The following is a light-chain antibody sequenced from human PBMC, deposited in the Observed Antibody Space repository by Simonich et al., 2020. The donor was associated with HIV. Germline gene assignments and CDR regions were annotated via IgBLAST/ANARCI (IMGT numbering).Light chain of an antibody. CDR1: QSVLSSSNNKNY. J-gene: IGKJ1*01. V-gene: IGKV4-1*01. CDR2: WAS. CDR3: QQYYSTPQT. Sequence: DIVMTQSPDSLAVSLGERATINCKSSQSVLSSSNNKNYLAWYQKKPGQPPNLLFDWASTRESGVPDRFSGGGSGTDFTLTINSLQAEDVAVYYCQQYYSTPQTFGQGTKVEIK.